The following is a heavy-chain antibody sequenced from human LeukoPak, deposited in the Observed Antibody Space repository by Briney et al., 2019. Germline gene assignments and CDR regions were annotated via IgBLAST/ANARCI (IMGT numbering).Heavy chain of an antibody. CDR2: INSDGRST. J-gene: IGHJ6*01. D-gene: IGHD3-10*01. Sequence: GGSLRLSCAASGFTFSSYWMHWVRQVPGKGLVWVSRINSDGRSTTYADSVKGRFTISRDNAKNTLYLQMNSLRAEDTAVYYCARGVLHSSGSYSDYYGKDVWGQGPTVTVSS. CDR1: GFTFSSYW. V-gene: IGHV3-74*01. CDR3: ARGVLHSSGSYSDYYGKDV.